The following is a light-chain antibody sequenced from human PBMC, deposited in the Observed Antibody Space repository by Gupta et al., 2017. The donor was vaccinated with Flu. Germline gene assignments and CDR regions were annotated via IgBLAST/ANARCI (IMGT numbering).Light chain of an antibody. CDR3: SSYTSSSTPGVV. J-gene: IGLJ2*01. CDR1: SSDVGGYNY. V-gene: IGLV2-14*01. CDR2: EVS. Sequence: QPALTQPASVPGSPGQSITISCTGTSSDVGGYNYVSWYQQHPGKAPKLMIYEVSNRPSGVSNRFSGSKSGNTASLTISGLQAEDEADYYCSSYTSSSTPGVVFGGGTKLTVL.